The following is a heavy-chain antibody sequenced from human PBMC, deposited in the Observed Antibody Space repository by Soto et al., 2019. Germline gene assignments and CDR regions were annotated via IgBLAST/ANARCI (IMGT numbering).Heavy chain of an antibody. CDR2: INPSGGST. V-gene: IGHV1-46*01. D-gene: IGHD1-1*01. Sequence: QVQLVQSGAEVKKPGASVKVSCKASGYSFTTYYMHWVRQAPGQGLEWMGMINPSGGSTSYAQKFQGSVTMPRDTSTSTVYMELSSLRSEDTAVYYCARNDKSGLDYWGQGTLVTVSS. CDR3: ARNDKSGLDY. J-gene: IGHJ4*02. CDR1: GYSFTTYY.